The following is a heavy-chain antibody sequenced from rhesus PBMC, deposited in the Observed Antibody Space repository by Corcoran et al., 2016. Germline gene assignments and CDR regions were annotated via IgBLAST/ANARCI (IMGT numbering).Heavy chain of an antibody. CDR1: GDNVTELV. V-gene: IGHV1-156*01. CDR2: VDPVYGEI. Sequence: EVQLVQSGAEVKTPGAPVQASGKVSGDNVTELVVQWGRQAPGKGLEWMGGVDPVYGEIIHAEKFQGRVTMTEDTSTDTAYMELSSLRSEDTAVYYCARRGDSWYFDLWGPGTPITISS. D-gene: IGHD5-42*01. J-gene: IGHJ2*01. CDR3: ARRGDSWYFDL.